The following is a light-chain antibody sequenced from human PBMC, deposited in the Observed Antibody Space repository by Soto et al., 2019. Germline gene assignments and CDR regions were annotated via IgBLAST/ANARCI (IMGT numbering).Light chain of an antibody. CDR1: QASRNS. CDR2: SAS. J-gene: IGKJ3*01. CDR3: QKCDAATFT. Sequence: DFQMTQSPSSLSASVGDRVTITCRASQASRNSLAWYQQKPGKLPQLLIYSASTLQSGVPYRFSGSGSGTDFTLTISSLQPEDVGTYYCQKCDAATFTFGPGPTVDIK. V-gene: IGKV1-27*01.